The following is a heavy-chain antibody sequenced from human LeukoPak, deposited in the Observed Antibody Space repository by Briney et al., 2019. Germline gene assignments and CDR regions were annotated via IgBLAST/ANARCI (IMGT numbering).Heavy chain of an antibody. CDR1: GFTVSSSY. V-gene: IGHV3-66*01. CDR2: IYTGGST. Sequence: SGGSLRLSCAAAGFTVSSSYMSWVRQAPGKGLEWASLIYTGGSTSYADSVKGRFTISRDNSKNTVYLQMNSLRAEDTAVYYCARVGGSYFNYWGQGTLVTVSS. D-gene: IGHD1-26*01. J-gene: IGHJ4*02. CDR3: ARVGGSYFNY.